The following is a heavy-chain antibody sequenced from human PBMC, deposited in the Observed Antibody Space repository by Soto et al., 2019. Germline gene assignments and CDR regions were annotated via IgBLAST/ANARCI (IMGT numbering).Heavy chain of an antibody. CDR1: GYTFTNYA. J-gene: IGHJ4*02. V-gene: IGHV1-3*04. CDR2: INTGNGNT. Sequence: GASGKVSCKASGYTFTNYAMHWMRQAPGQRLEWMGWINTGNGNTKYSQKFQGRVTITRDTSASTAYVELSSLRTEDTAVYYFAIGLGRYLDYLDYSCQGTLVTGSS. CDR3: AIGLGRYLDYLDY. D-gene: IGHD3-16*02.